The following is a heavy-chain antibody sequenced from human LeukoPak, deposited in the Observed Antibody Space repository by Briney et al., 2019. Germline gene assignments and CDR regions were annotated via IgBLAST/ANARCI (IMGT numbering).Heavy chain of an antibody. Sequence: GGSLRLSCAASGFTFSSYAMSWVRQAPGKGLEWVSVITNSGDNTYYADSVKGRFTISRDNSKNTLYLQINSLRAEDTAIYYCAKGFYYDFWSGYYYFDYWGQGTLVTVSS. J-gene: IGHJ4*02. CDR3: AKGFYYDFWSGYYYFDY. D-gene: IGHD3-3*01. CDR2: ITNSGDNT. V-gene: IGHV3-23*01. CDR1: GFTFSSYA.